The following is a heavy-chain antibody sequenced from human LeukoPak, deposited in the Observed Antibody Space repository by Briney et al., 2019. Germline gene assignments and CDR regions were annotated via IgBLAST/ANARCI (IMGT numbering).Heavy chain of an antibody. J-gene: IGHJ3*02. CDR3: AREREQDYYGSGSYIGNAFDI. V-gene: IGHV3-7*01. CDR1: GFTFSSYW. CDR2: IKQDGSEK. D-gene: IGHD3-10*01. Sequence: PGGSLRLSCAASGFTFSSYWMSWVRQAPGKGLEWVANIKQDGSEKYYVDSVKGRFTISRDNAKNSLYLQMNSLRAEDTAVYYCAREREQDYYGSGSYIGNAFDIWGRGTMVTVSS.